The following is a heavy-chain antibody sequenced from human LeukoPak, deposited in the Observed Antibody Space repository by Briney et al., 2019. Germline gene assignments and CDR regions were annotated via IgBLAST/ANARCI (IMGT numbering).Heavy chain of an antibody. D-gene: IGHD5-18*01. CDR2: IYYSKNT. Sequence: PSETLSLTCTVSGGSFSSSSSYWSWIRQPPGKGLEWIGSIYYSKNTYYNPSLKSRVNISADTSENQFSLTLGSVSATDTAVYYCVRPRGFSYGYFDYWGQGTLVTVSS. CDR1: GGSFSSSSSY. CDR3: VRPRGFSYGYFDY. V-gene: IGHV4-39*01. J-gene: IGHJ4*02.